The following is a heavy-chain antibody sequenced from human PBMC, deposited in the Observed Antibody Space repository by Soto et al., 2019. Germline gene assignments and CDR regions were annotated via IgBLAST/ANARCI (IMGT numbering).Heavy chain of an antibody. CDR2: IYSGGTT. J-gene: IGHJ5*02. Sequence: EVQLVESGGGLVQPGGSLRLSCAASGFTVSSNYMSWVRQAPGKGLEWVSVIYSGGTTYYADSVKGRFTISRDNSKNTLYFEMISLGAEETAVYFGGRSGDSSDCRGWFDPWGQGTLVTVSS. CDR3: GRSGDSSDCRGWFDP. V-gene: IGHV3-66*01. D-gene: IGHD3-22*01. CDR1: GFTVSSNY.